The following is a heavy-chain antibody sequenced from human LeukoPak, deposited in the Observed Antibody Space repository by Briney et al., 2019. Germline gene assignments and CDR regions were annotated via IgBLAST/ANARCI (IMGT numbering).Heavy chain of an antibody. Sequence: SETLSLTCTVSGGSISSDNYYWGWIRQPPGKGLEWIGSIYYTGNTYYNASLKSRVTISIDTSKNQISLRLTSVTATDTAMYYCARQTGSGLFTLPGGQGTLVTVSS. CDR2: IYYTGNT. D-gene: IGHD3/OR15-3a*01. CDR3: ARQTGSGLFTLP. J-gene: IGHJ4*02. CDR1: GGSISSDNYY. V-gene: IGHV4-39*01.